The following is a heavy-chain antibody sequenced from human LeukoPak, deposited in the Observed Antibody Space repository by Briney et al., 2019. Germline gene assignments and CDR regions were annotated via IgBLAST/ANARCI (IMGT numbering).Heavy chain of an antibody. D-gene: IGHD4-11*01. CDR1: GFTFSGYT. Sequence: GRSLRLSCAASGFTFSGYTMHWVRQAPGKGLEWVAVLSHDGSTKYYADSVKGRFTISRDNSKNTLYVQMNSLRAEDTAVYYCARPTTVTTIAADAFDIWGQGTMVTVSS. J-gene: IGHJ3*02. CDR3: ARPTTVTTIAADAFDI. V-gene: IGHV3-30-3*01. CDR2: LSHDGSTK.